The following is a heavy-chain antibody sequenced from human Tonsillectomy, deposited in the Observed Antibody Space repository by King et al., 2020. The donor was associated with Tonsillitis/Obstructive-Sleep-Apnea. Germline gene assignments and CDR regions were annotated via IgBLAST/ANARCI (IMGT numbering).Heavy chain of an antibody. V-gene: IGHV1-18*01. Sequence: QLVQSGAEVKKPGASVKVSCKASGYTFTSYWISWVRQAPGQGLEWMGGISGYNCDTNYAQKHQGRVTMTTDTTTSTVYMGLRSPRSDDTAVYYCARAYGSSGYYYFDYWGQGTLVTVSS. CDR1: GYTFTSYW. D-gene: IGHD3-22*01. CDR3: ARAYGSSGYYYFDY. CDR2: ISGYNCDT. J-gene: IGHJ4*02.